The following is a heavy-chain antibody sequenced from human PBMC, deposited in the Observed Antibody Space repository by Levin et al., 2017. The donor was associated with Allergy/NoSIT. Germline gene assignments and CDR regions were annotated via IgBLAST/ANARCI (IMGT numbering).Heavy chain of an antibody. Sequence: GESLKISCAASGFTFSSYGMHWVRQAPGKGLEWVAVISYDGSNKYYADSVKGRFTISRDNSKNTLYLQMNSLRAEDTAVYYCAKDRGGYSYIFEYWGQGTPVTVSS. CDR3: AKDRGGYSYIFEY. J-gene: IGHJ4*02. CDR1: GFTFSSYG. D-gene: IGHD5-18*01. CDR2: ISYDGSNK. V-gene: IGHV3-30*18.